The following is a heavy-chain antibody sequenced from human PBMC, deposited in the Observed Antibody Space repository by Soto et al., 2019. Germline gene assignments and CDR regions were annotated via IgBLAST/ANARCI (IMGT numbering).Heavy chain of an antibody. CDR3: ARNGGEVLWFGELSPVYYFDY. V-gene: IGHV4-39*07. J-gene: IGHJ4*02. CDR2: INYSGST. CDR1: GGSISSSRCH. D-gene: IGHD3-10*01. Sequence: PSETLSLTCTVSGGSISSSRCHWGWIRQPPGKGLEWIAYINYSGSTNYNPSLKSRVTISVDTSKNQFSLKLSSVTAADTAVYYCARNGGEVLWFGELSPVYYFDYWGQGTLVTVSS.